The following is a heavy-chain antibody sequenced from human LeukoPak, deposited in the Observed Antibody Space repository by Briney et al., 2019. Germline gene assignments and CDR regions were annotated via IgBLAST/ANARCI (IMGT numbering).Heavy chain of an antibody. CDR3: ARAMVRGVIIEFYFDY. J-gene: IGHJ4*02. CDR1: GYTFTGYY. D-gene: IGHD3-10*01. CDR2: INPNSGGT. V-gene: IGHV1-2*02. Sequence: ASVKVSCKASGYTFTGYYMHWVRQAPGQGLEWMGWINPNSGGTNYAQKFQGRVTMTRDTSISTAYMELSRLRSDDTAVYYCARAMVRGVIIEFYFDYWGQGTLVTVSS.